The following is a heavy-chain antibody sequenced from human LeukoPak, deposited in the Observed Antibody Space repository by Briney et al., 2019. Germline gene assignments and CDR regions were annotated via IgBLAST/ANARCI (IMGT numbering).Heavy chain of an antibody. D-gene: IGHD6-19*01. CDR3: VKDRIAVAGTCWFDP. V-gene: IGHV3-64D*06. J-gene: IGHJ5*02. CDR1: GFTFSSYA. Sequence: GGSLRLSCSASGFTFSSYAMHWVRQAPGKGLEXVSAISSNGGSTYYANSVKGRFTISRDNSKNTLYLQMSSLRAEDTAVYYCVKDRIAVAGTCWFDPWGQGTLVTVSS. CDR2: ISSNGGST.